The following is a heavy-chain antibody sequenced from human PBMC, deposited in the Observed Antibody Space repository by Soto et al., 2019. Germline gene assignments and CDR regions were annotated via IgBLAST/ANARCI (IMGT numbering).Heavy chain of an antibody. V-gene: IGHV4-34*01. CDR3: SIAARGSVDY. J-gene: IGHJ4*02. Sequence: SETLSLTCAVYGGSFSGYYWSWIRQPPGKGLEWIGEINHSGSTNYNPSLKSRVTISVDTSKNQFSLKLSSVTAADTAMYYCSIAARGSVDYWGQGXLVTVSS. D-gene: IGHD6-6*01. CDR2: INHSGST. CDR1: GGSFSGYY.